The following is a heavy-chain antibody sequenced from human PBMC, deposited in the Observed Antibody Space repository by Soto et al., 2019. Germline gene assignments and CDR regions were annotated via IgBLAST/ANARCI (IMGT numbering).Heavy chain of an antibody. Sequence: SETLSLTCTVSGGSISSGGYYWNWIRQHPGKGLEWIGYIYYSGSTYYNPSLKSRVTISVDTSKNQFSLKLSSVTAADTAVYYCARDPLGYCSGGTCQNWFDPWGQGTLVTVSS. CDR1: GGSISSGGYY. V-gene: IGHV4-31*03. CDR2: IYYSGST. CDR3: ARDPLGYCSGGTCQNWFDP. J-gene: IGHJ5*02. D-gene: IGHD2-15*01.